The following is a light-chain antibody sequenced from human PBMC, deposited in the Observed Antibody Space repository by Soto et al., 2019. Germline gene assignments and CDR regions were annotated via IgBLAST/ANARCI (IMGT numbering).Light chain of an antibody. Sequence: QSALTQPASVSGSPGQSITISCTGTSSDVGRYNLVSWYQQHPGKAPKLMIYEGRKRPSGVSNRFSGSKSGNTASLTISGLQAEDEADYYCCSYAGSSTSVVFGGGTKVTVL. CDR3: CSYAGSSTSVV. CDR2: EGR. J-gene: IGLJ2*01. CDR1: SSDVGRYNL. V-gene: IGLV2-23*01.